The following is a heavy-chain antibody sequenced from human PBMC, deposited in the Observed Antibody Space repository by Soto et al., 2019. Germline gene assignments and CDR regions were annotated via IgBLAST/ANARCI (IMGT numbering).Heavy chain of an antibody. D-gene: IGHD2-15*01. Sequence: QVQLQESGPGLVKPSQTLSLTCTVSGGSISSGGYYWSWIRQHPGKGLEWIGYIYYSGSTYYNPSLKSQVTISVDTSKNQFSLKLSSVTAADTAVYYCARVGVVVAATLDNWFDPWGQGTLVTVSS. J-gene: IGHJ5*02. CDR1: GGSISSGGYY. CDR3: ARVGVVVAATLDNWFDP. CDR2: IYYSGST. V-gene: IGHV4-31*01.